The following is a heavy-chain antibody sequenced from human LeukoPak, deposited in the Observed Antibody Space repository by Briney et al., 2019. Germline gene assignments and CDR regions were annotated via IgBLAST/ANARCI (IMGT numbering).Heavy chain of an antibody. Sequence: SETLSLTCSVSGGSISSSYWSWIRQPAGKGLEWIGRIYTSGTFNYNPSLKSRVTMSVDTSKNQFSLKLGSVTAADTAVYYCARVTGYMIEDYFDYWGQGTLVTVSS. CDR2: IYTSGTF. CDR1: GGSISSSY. V-gene: IGHV4-4*07. J-gene: IGHJ4*02. D-gene: IGHD3-22*01. CDR3: ARVTGYMIEDYFDY.